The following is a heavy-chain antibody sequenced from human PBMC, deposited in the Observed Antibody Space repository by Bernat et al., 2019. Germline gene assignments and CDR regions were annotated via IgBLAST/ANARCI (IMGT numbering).Heavy chain of an antibody. CDR1: GFTFISYS. J-gene: IGHJ6*02. V-gene: IGHV3-21*01. D-gene: IGHD2-15*01. CDR3: ARAIVGGYCSGGSCAGYYYYGMDV. Sequence: EVQLVESGGGLVKPGGSLRLSCAASGFTFISYSMNWVRQAPGTGLEWVSSISSSSSSYIYYADSVKGRFTISRDNAKNSLFLQMNSLRAEDTAVYYCARAIVGGYCSGGSCAGYYYYGMDVWGQGTTVTVSS. CDR2: ISSSSSSYI.